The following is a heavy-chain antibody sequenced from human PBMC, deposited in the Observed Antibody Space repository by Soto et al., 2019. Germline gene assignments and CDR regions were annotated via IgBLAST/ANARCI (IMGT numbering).Heavy chain of an antibody. CDR1: GFTFSGSA. J-gene: IGHJ5*02. CDR2: IRSKANSYAT. V-gene: IGHV3-73*01. D-gene: IGHD3-3*01. CDR3: TVHRPTYYDFWSGLAGFDP. Sequence: LRLSCAASGFTFSGSAMHWVRHASGKGLEWVGRIRSKANSYATAYAASVKGRFTISRDDSKNTAYLQMNSLKTEDTAVYYCTVHRPTYYDFWSGLAGFDPWGQGTLVTVSS.